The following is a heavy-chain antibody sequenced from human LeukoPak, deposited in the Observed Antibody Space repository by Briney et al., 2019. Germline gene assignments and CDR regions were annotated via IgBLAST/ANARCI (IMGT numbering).Heavy chain of an antibody. CDR3: ARHWTSTFPDI. Sequence: SETLSLTCAVYGGSFSGYYWSWIRQPPGKGLEWIGEINHSGSTNYNPSLKSRVTISVDTSKSQFSLKLSSVTAADTAVYYCARHWTSTFPDIWGQGTMVTVSS. V-gene: IGHV4-34*01. CDR2: INHSGST. D-gene: IGHD3/OR15-3a*01. CDR1: GGSFSGYY. J-gene: IGHJ3*02.